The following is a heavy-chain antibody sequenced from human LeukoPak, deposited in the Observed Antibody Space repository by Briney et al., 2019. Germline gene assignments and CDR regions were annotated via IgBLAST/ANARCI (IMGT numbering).Heavy chain of an antibody. J-gene: IGHJ4*02. CDR3: AKVGLNSSSWYGGLFDY. Sequence: GGSLRLSCAASGFTVRSNYMICVRQAPGKGREGGSAISGSGGSKYYADSVKGRFTISRDNSKTTLYLQMNSLRAEDTAVYYCAKVGLNSSSWYGGLFDYWGQGTLVTVSS. D-gene: IGHD6-13*01. CDR1: GFTVRSNY. V-gene: IGHV3-23*01. CDR2: ISGSGGSK.